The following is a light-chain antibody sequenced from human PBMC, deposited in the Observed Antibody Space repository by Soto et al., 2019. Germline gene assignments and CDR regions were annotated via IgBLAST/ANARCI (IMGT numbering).Light chain of an antibody. J-gene: IGKJ4*01. CDR3: QQYNNRPPLT. CDR2: GAS. CDR1: QSVSSN. Sequence: EIVMTQSPATLSVSPGERAALSCRASQSVSSNLAWYQQKPGQAPRLLIYGASTRATGIPARFSGSGSGTEFTLTIGSLQSEDFAVYYCQQYNNRPPLTFGGGTKVDIK. V-gene: IGKV3-15*01.